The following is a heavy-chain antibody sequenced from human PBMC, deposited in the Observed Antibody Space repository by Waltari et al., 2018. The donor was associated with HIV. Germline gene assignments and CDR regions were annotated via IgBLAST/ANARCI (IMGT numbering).Heavy chain of an antibody. CDR3: TKRVKYYDCGGGDWEAAP. J-gene: IGHJ5*02. CDR1: GIGGRRHN. Sequence: EVHEVDSGGELVQPGRFRTLSCAPSGIGGRRHNTPWVRRAPGKGLEWVAVVYMDDTAQDAYFAKDRFIISRDNSKNTVYLEKNYLRAEDTAIYYCTKRVKYYDCGGGDWEAAPWGQGTLVTVSS. CDR2: VYMDDTA. V-gene: IGHV3-66*02. D-gene: IGHD2-21*01.